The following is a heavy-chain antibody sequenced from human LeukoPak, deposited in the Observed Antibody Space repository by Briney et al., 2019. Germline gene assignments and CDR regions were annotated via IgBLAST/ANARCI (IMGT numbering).Heavy chain of an antibody. V-gene: IGHV1-18*04. CDR1: GYTFTSYG. CDR3: ASNSYYYGPGSSGGELNY. Sequence: ASVKVSCKASGYTFTSYGISWVRQAPGQGLEWMGWISAYNGNTNYAQKLQGRVTMTTDTSTSTAYMELRSLRSDDTAVYYCASNSYYYGPGSSGGELNYWGQGTLVTVSS. CDR2: ISAYNGNT. D-gene: IGHD3-10*01. J-gene: IGHJ4*02.